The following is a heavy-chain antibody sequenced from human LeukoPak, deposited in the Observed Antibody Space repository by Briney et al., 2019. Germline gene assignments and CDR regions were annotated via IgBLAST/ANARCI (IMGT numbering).Heavy chain of an antibody. CDR1: GFTFTSSA. J-gene: IGHJ4*02. V-gene: IGHV1-58*02. CDR2: IVVGSGNT. D-gene: IGHD6-19*01. Sequence: ASVKVSCKASGFTFTSSAMLWVRQARGQRLEWIGWIVVGSGNTNYAQKFQERVTITRDMSTSTAYMELSSLRSEDTAVYYCAAVAVAGGYWGQGTLVTVSS. CDR3: AAVAVAGGY.